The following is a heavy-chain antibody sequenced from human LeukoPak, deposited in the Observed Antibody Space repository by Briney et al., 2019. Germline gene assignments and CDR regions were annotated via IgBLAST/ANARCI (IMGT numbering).Heavy chain of an antibody. CDR3: ARTGPARGYYYMDV. CDR2: IYYSGST. J-gene: IGHJ6*03. V-gene: IGHV4-59*01. D-gene: IGHD3-10*01. CDR1: GGSISSYY. Sequence: SETLSLTCTVSGGSISSYYWSWIRQPPGKGLEWIGYIYYSGSTNYNPSLKSRVTISVDTSKNQFSLKLSSVTAADTAVYYCARTGPARGYYYMDVWGKGTTVTVSS.